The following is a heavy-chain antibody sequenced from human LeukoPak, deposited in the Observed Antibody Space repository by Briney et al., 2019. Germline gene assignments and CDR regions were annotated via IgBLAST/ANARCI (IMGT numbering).Heavy chain of an antibody. Sequence: GGSLRLSCEASVFTFSSYAMHWVRRAPGKGLECVAVISVDGRDKHHVDSVKGRFTISRDNSKSTLYLQMDSLRGDDTAVYFCARDVEGSAKYYFDYWGQGTLVTVSS. J-gene: IGHJ4*02. CDR1: VFTFSSYA. D-gene: IGHD2-15*01. V-gene: IGHV3-30*04. CDR3: ARDVEGSAKYYFDY. CDR2: ISVDGRDK.